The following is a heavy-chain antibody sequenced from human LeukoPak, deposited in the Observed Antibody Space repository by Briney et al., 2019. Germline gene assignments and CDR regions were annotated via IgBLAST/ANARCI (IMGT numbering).Heavy chain of an antibody. CDR3: ARTARYFDL. V-gene: IGHV4-34*01. Sequence: SETLSLTCAVYVGSFSNYYCSWIRQPPGKGLEWIGEINHSGSTNYNPSLKSRVTISVDTSKNQFSLKLNSVTAADTAVYYCARTARYFDLWGRGTLVPVSS. CDR2: INHSGST. CDR1: VGSFSNYY. J-gene: IGHJ2*01.